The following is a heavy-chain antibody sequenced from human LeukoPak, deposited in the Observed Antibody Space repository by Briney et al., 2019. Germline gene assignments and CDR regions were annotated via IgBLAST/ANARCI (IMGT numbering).Heavy chain of an antibody. CDR2: ISSSGSTI. CDR3: ARDRWEYYYDSSGYSDPIDY. J-gene: IGHJ4*02. V-gene: IGHV3-48*03. D-gene: IGHD3-22*01. CDR1: GFTFSSYE. Sequence: GGSLRLSCAASGFTFSSYEMNWVRQAPGKGLEWVSYISSSGSTIYYADSVKGRFTISRDNAKNSLYLQMNSLRAEDTAVYYCARDRWEYYYDSSGYSDPIDYWGQGTLVTVSS.